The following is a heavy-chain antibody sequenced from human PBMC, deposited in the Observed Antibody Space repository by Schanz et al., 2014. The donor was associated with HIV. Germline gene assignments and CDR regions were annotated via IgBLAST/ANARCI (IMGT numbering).Heavy chain of an antibody. CDR2: ISDDGSKK. Sequence: QVQLVESGGGVVQPGRSLRLSCAASGFTFSSYGMHWVRQAPGKGLEWVALISDDGSKKYYIDSVKGRFTVSRDNSKNRVFLQMNSLSTEDAAVYHCARSQKGTSCCSPLDFWGQGTPVTV. J-gene: IGHJ4*02. CDR1: GFTFSSYG. CDR3: ARSQKGTSCCSPLDF. V-gene: IGHV3-30*03. D-gene: IGHD2-2*01.